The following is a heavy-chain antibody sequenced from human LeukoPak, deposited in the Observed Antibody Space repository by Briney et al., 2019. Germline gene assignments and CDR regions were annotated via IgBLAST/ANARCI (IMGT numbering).Heavy chain of an antibody. CDR3: ASAAGAVSGTNWFDP. D-gene: IGHD6-13*01. J-gene: IGHJ5*02. CDR1: GGSISSGDYY. CDR2: MHYTGST. Sequence: SETLSLTCTASGGSISSGDYYWSWIPQSPGKGLEWIGHMHYTGSTYYNPSLKSRITISVDTSKNQFSLKLSSVTVADTAVYYCASAAGAVSGTNWFDPWGQGTLVTVSS. V-gene: IGHV4-30-4*01.